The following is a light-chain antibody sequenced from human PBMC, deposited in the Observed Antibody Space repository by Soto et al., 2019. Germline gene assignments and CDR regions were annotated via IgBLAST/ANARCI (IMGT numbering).Light chain of an antibody. CDR2: SGN. CDR3: AVWDDALSGFVL. V-gene: IGLV1-47*02. CDR1: TANVGTNY. Sequence: QSVLTQPPSASGTPGQSVNISCAGSTANVGTNYVCWYRHFPGTAPELLIYSGNLRPTGVPDRFSSSKSGASAYLAISGLRSDDEGDYYCAVWDDALSGFVLFGEGTTLTVL. J-gene: IGLJ2*01.